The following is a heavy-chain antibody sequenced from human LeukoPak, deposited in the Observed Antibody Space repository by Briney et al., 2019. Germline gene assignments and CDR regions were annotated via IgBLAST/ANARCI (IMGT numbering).Heavy chain of an antibody. D-gene: IGHD5-18*01. CDR1: GGTFSSYA. J-gene: IGHJ6*03. CDR3: ARAKYSYGYYYYYYMDV. V-gene: IGHV1-69*05. CDR2: IIPIFGTA. Sequence: GASVKVSCKASGGTFSSYAIRWVRQAPGQGLKWMGGIIPIFGTASYAQKLQGRVTITTDESTSTVYMELNSLRSEDTAVYYCARAKYSYGYYYYYYMDVWGKGTTVTVSS.